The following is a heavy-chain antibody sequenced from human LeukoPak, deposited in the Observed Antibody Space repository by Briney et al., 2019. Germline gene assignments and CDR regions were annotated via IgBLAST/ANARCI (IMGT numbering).Heavy chain of an antibody. V-gene: IGHV5-51*01. CDR1: GYSFTTYW. CDR2: IYPGDSDT. Sequence: GESLKISCKGSGYSFTTYWIGWVRQMPGKGLEWMGIIYPGDSDTRYSPSFQGQVTISADKSISTAYLQWSSLKASDTAMYYCATFYYYDSSGYYPFDYWGQGTLVTVSS. CDR3: ATFYYYDSSGYYPFDY. D-gene: IGHD3-22*01. J-gene: IGHJ4*02.